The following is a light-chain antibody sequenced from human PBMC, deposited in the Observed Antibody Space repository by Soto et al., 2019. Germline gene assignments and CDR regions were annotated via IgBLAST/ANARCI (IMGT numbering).Light chain of an antibody. CDR2: DAS. Sequence: EIVLTQSPGTLSLSPGERATLSCRASQSVRNVYLAWYQQKPGQAPRLLIYDASNRATGIPDRFSGSGSGTDFTLTINRLEPEDFAVYDCQQSGSSPRTFGQGTKREIK. CDR3: QQSGSSPRT. J-gene: IGKJ2*01. V-gene: IGKV3-20*01. CDR1: QSVRNVY.